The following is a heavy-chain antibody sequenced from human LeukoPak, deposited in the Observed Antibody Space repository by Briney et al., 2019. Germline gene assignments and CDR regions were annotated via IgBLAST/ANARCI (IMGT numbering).Heavy chain of an antibody. CDR1: GFTFINAW. CDR3: TTEEWLRGFDP. D-gene: IGHD5-12*01. CDR2: IKSKTDGGTT. V-gene: IGHV3-15*01. J-gene: IGHJ5*02. Sequence: PGGSLRLSCAASGFTFINAWMSGVGQAPGRGLDGVGRIKSKTDGGTTDYAAPVKGRFTISRDDSKNTLYLQMNSLKTEDTAVYYCTTEEWLRGFDPWGQGTLVTVSS.